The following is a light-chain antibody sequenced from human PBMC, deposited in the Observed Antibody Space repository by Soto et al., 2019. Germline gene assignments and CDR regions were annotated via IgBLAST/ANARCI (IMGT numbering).Light chain of an antibody. CDR3: QQYNNWPLT. Sequence: IVLTQSPSTLSLSPGERATLSCRASQSVSSNLAWYQQKPGQAPRLLIYGASTRATGIPARFSGSGFGTEFTLTISSLQPEDFGVYYCQQYNNWPLTFGGGTKVDI. J-gene: IGKJ4*01. CDR2: GAS. V-gene: IGKV3-15*01. CDR1: QSVSSN.